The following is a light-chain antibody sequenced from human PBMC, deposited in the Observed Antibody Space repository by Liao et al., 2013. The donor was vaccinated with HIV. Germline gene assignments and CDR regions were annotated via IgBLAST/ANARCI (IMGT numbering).Light chain of an antibody. Sequence: SYELTQPPSVSVSPGQTASITCSGDKLGDKYACWYQQKPGQSPVLVIYQDTKRPSGIPEQFSGSNSGNTATLTISGTQAMDEADYYCQAWDSSTTYVFGPGTKVTVL. CDR1: KLGDKY. CDR2: QDT. J-gene: IGLJ1*01. CDR3: QAWDSSTTYV. V-gene: IGLV3-1*01.